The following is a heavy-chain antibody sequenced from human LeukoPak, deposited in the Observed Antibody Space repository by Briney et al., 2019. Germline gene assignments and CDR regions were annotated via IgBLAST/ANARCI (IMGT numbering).Heavy chain of an antibody. Sequence: PGGSLRLSCAASGFTFSDYSINWVRQAPGEGLEWVSSISSGSNYIYYAASVKGRFTISRDNAKNSLYLQMNSLRAEDTAVYYCARGNYYGSGSYRGWFDPWGQGTLVTVSS. D-gene: IGHD3-10*01. CDR1: GFTFSDYS. CDR3: ARGNYYGSGSYRGWFDP. CDR2: ISSGSNYI. J-gene: IGHJ5*02. V-gene: IGHV3-21*04.